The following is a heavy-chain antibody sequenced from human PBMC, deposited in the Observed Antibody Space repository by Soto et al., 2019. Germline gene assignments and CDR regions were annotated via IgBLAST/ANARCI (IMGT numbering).Heavy chain of an antibody. D-gene: IGHD5-18*01. CDR1: GGSISSSNW. CDR3: ASGVDTAMVRLDY. Sequence: QVQLQESGPGLVKPSGTLSLTCAVSGGSISSSNWWSWVRQPPGKGLEWIGEIYHSGSTNYNPSLKSRVTXSXDXXRNPFSLRLSSVTAADTAVYYCASGVDTAMVRLDYWGQGTLVTVSS. V-gene: IGHV4-4*02. J-gene: IGHJ4*02. CDR2: IYHSGST.